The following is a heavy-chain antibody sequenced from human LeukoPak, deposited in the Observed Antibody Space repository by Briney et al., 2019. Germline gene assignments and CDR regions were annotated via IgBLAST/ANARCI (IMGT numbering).Heavy chain of an antibody. V-gene: IGHV3-74*01. CDR1: GFPFSSYW. Sequence: PGGSLRLSCVASGFPFSSYWMHWVRRVPGKGLVWVSHISSDGSNTNYADSVKGRFTISKDNAKNTLYLQMNSLRAEDTAVYYCARDHNDWSQPIDYWGLGTPVTVSS. CDR2: ISSDGSNT. CDR3: ARDHNDWSQPIDY. D-gene: IGHD3-9*01. J-gene: IGHJ4*02.